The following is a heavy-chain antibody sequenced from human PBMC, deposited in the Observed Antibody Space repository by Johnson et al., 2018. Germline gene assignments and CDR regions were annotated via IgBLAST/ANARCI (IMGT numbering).Heavy chain of an antibody. CDR1: GIIFSSYS. J-gene: IGHJ3*02. CDR3: VGDPPEFMFAFDI. D-gene: IGHD3-10*02. CDR2: IASDSSTI. V-gene: IGHV3-48*02. Sequence: VQLQESGVGWVQPGGSLRLSCEASGIIFSSYSINWVRQAPGKGLDWVAYIASDSSTILYGDSVRGRFSISRDKAKKSAYLQMNNLRDEDTAVYYCVGDPPEFMFAFDIWGQGTMVTVSS.